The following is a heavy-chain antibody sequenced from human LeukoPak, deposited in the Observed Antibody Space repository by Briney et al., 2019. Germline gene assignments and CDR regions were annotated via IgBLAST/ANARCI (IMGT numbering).Heavy chain of an antibody. V-gene: IGHV3-30*04. CDR2: ISYDGSNK. CDR1: GFTFTSYA. D-gene: IGHD3-22*01. J-gene: IGHJ4*02. CDR3: AREMFSAYYDSSGYTDY. Sequence: PGRSLRLSSTASGFTFTSYAMHWVRQAPGKGLEWVAVISYDGSNKYYADSVKGRFTISRDNSKNTLYLQMNSLRAEDTAVYYCAREMFSAYYDSSGYTDYWGQGTLVTVSS.